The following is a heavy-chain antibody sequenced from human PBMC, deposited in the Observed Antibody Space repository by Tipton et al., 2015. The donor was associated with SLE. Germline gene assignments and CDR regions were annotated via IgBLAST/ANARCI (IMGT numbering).Heavy chain of an antibody. V-gene: IGHV3-7*01. Sequence: SLRLSCAASGFTFSDYWMSWVRQAPGKGLEWVANIREEGDEKHYEDSVRGRFTISRDNAKHSLYLQMNSLRAEDTAVYYCARKQTLWFGELPDFDYWGQGTLVTVSS. CDR1: GFTFSDYW. J-gene: IGHJ4*02. CDR3: ARKQTLWFGELPDFDY. D-gene: IGHD3-10*01. CDR2: IREEGDEK.